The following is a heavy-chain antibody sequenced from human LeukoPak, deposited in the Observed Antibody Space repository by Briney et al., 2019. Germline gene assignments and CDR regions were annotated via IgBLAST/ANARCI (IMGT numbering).Heavy chain of an antibody. Sequence: PGGSLRLSCAASGFIFSSYWMSWVRQAPGKGLEWVANIKQDGSEKYYVDSVKGRFTISRDNAKNSLYLQMNSLRAEDTAVYYCARDRRGGGPFDYWGQGTLVTVSS. V-gene: IGHV3-7*01. D-gene: IGHD3-10*01. CDR1: GFIFSSYW. J-gene: IGHJ4*02. CDR3: ARDRRGGGPFDY. CDR2: IKQDGSEK.